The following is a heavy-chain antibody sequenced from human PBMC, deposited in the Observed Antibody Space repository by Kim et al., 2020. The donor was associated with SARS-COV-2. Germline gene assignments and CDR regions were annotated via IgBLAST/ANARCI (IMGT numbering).Heavy chain of an antibody. CDR3: ASGMTCSTWSFCYFYGM. CDR2: IWYDGSNK. V-gene: IGHV3-33*01. D-gene: IGHD6-13*01. J-gene: IGHJ6*01. CDR1: GFPFSSYD. Sequence: GGSLRLSCAASGFPFSSYDMHWVRQAPGKGLEWVALIWYDGSNKYYADSVKGRFTISRDNSKNTLYLLMNSLRAEDTAVYYCASGMTCSTWSFCYFYGM.